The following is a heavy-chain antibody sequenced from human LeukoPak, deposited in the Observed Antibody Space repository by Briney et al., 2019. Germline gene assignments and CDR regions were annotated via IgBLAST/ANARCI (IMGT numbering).Heavy chain of an antibody. D-gene: IGHD3-10*01. CDR1: GYTFSSYA. Sequence: GASVKVSCKASGYTFSSYAISWVRQAPGQGLEWMGGIIPIFGTANYAQKFQGRVTITADESTSTAYMELSSLRSEDTAVYYCARVSSGSYALWDRTKNWFDPWGQGTLVTVSS. CDR2: IIPIFGTA. V-gene: IGHV1-69*13. J-gene: IGHJ5*02. CDR3: ARVSSGSYALWDRTKNWFDP.